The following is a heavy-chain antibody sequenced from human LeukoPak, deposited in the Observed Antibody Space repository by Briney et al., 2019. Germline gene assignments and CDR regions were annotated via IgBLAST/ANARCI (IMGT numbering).Heavy chain of an antibody. V-gene: IGHV1-2*02. Sequence: ASVKVSCRASGYTFTGYYMPGVRQAPGQGLEWMGWINPNSGGTDYAQKLQGRVTMTRDTSISTAYMELSRLRSDDTAVYYCARDESVLWFGELLHLFHYWGQETLVRVSS. D-gene: IGHD3-10*01. J-gene: IGHJ4*02. CDR3: ARDESVLWFGELLHLFHY. CDR2: INPNSGGT. CDR1: GYTFTGYY.